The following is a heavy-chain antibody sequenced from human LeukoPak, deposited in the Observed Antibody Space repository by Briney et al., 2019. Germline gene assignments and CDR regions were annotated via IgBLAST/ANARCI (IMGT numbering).Heavy chain of an antibody. V-gene: IGHV4-39*01. CDR1: GGSISSSSYY. D-gene: IGHD2-15*01. CDR3: ARIIAAHYGMDV. CDR2: TYYSGST. J-gene: IGHJ6*02. Sequence: SEALSLTCTVSGGSISSSSYYWGWIRQPPGKGLEWIGSTYYSGSTYYNPSLKSRVTISVDTSKNQFSLKLSSVTAADTAVYYCARIIAAHYGMDVWGQGTTVTVSS.